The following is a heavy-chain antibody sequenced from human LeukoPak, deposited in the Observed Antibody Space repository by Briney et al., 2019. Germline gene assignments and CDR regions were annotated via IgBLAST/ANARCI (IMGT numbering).Heavy chain of an antibody. CDR3: ARESGIAAAHYYYYYGMDV. CDR2: IIPIFGTA. D-gene: IGHD6-25*01. J-gene: IGHJ6*02. CDR1: GYTFTGYY. V-gene: IGHV1-69*13. Sequence: GASVKVSCKASGYTFTGYYLHWVRQAPGQGLEWMGGIIPIFGTANYAQKFQGRVTITADESTSTAYMELSSLRSEDTAVYYCARESGIAAAHYYYYYGMDVWGQGTTVTVSS.